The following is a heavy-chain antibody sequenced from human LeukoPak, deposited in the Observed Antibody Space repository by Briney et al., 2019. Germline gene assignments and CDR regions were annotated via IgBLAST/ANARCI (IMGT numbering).Heavy chain of an antibody. D-gene: IGHD5-12*01. CDR1: GYTFTNYY. CDR2: IIPIFGTA. Sequence: SVKVSCKTSGYTFTNYYIHWVRQAPGQGLEWMGGIIPIFGTANYAQKFQGRVTITADESTSTAYMELSSLRSEDTAVYYCARGFDGGYDRGFDYWGQGTLVTVSS. V-gene: IGHV1-69*13. J-gene: IGHJ4*02. CDR3: ARGFDGGYDRGFDY.